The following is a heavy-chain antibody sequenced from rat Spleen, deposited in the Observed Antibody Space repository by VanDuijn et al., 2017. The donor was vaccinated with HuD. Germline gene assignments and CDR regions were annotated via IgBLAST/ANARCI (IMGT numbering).Heavy chain of an antibody. CDR3: TTAGSTTDYYYAGGFDF. V-gene: IGHV5-27*01. D-gene: IGHD1-6*01. CDR1: GFTFSNYY. J-gene: IGHJ2*01. Sequence: EVQLVESGGGLVQPGRSLKLSCAASGFTFSNYYMAWVRQAPKKGLEWVAYISTGGTNTYFRDSVKGRFTISRDNAKSTLYLQMDSLRSEDTATYYCTTAGSTTDYYYAGGFDFWGQGVMVTVSS. CDR2: ISTGGTNT.